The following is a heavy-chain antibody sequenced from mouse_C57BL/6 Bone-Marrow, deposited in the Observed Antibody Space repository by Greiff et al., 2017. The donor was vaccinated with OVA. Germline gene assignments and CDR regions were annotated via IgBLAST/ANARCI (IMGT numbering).Heavy chain of an antibody. J-gene: IGHJ4*01. V-gene: IGHV5-17*01. Sequence: EVKVVESGGGLVKPGGSLKLSCAASGFTFRDYGMHWVRQAPEKGLAWVAYISSGSSTIYYADTVKGRFTISRDNAKNTLFLQMTSLRSEDTAMYYCARKGIFYYGSSYDYAMDYWGQGTSVTVSS. CDR1: GFTFRDYG. CDR3: ARKGIFYYGSSYDYAMDY. CDR2: ISSGSSTI. D-gene: IGHD1-1*01.